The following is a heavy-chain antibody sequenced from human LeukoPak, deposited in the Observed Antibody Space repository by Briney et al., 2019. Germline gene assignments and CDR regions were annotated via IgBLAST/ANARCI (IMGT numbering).Heavy chain of an antibody. D-gene: IGHD3-22*01. Sequence: GESLKISWKGSEHRFKLYWMGWTRQMPGKGLEWMGIIYPGDSDTRYSPSFQGQVTISADKSVNTTYLQWIRPKYLETTRYNCEKHSRDYYESSGHGLDYWGQGTLVTVSS. CDR1: EHRFKLYW. V-gene: IGHV5-51*01. J-gene: IGHJ4*02. CDR2: IYPGDSDT. CDR3: EKHSRDYYESSGHGLDY.